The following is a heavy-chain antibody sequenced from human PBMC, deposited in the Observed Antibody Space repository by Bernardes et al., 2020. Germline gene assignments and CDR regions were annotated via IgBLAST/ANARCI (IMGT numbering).Heavy chain of an antibody. CDR3: AREGYCSGGSCSHYYYYYYGMDV. Sequence: SVKVSCKASGGTFSSYAISWVRQAPGQGLEWMGGIIPIFGTANYAQKFQGRVTITADESTSTAYMELSSLRSEDTAVYYCAREGYCSGGSCSHYYYYYYGMDVWGQGTTVTVSS. CDR2: IIPIFGTA. V-gene: IGHV1-69*13. D-gene: IGHD2-15*01. J-gene: IGHJ6*02. CDR1: GGTFSSYA.